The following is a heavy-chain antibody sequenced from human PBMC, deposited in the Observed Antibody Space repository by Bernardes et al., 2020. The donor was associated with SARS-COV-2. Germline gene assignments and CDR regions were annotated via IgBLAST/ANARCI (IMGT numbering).Heavy chain of an antibody. CDR1: GGSINSYY. D-gene: IGHD3-3*01. CDR2: IYSSGST. J-gene: IGHJ6*02. CDR3: ARDAIFGVVSIADYGMDV. V-gene: IGHV4-4*07. Sequence: SETLSLTCTVSGGSINSYYWSWIRQPAGKGLEWIGRIYSSGSTRYNPSLKSRVTMSVDTSKNQFSLKVISMTAADTAVYYCARDAIFGVVSIADYGMDVWGQGTTVTVSS.